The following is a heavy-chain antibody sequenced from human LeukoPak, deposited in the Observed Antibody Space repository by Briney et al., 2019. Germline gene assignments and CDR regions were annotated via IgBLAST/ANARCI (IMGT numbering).Heavy chain of an antibody. CDR2: ICSGGST. D-gene: IGHD6-19*01. CDR3: ARAQWRTYSYYYMDV. Sequence: GGSLRLSCAASGFTVSFNYMSWVRQAPGKGLEWISVICSGGSTYYADSVKGRYTISRDDSKNTLYLQMNSLRAEDTATYYCARAQWRTYSYYYMDVWGKGTTVTVSS. V-gene: IGHV3-53*01. J-gene: IGHJ6*03. CDR1: GFTVSFNY.